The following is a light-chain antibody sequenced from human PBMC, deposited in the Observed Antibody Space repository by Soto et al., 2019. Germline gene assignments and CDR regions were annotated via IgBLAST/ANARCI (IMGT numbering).Light chain of an antibody. V-gene: IGKV3-20*01. J-gene: IGKJ1*01. CDR1: QSVSNSY. Sequence: EIVLTQSPGTLSLSPGERATLSCRASQSVSNSYLAWYQQKPGQAPRLLIYGASSRATGIPDRFSGSGSGTDFALTISRLEPEDFAVYHCQQYGDSPWTFGQGTKVDIK. CDR2: GAS. CDR3: QQYGDSPWT.